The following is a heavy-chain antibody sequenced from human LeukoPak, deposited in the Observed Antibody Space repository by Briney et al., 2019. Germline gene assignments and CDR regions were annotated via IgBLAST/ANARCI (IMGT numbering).Heavy chain of an antibody. Sequence: SQTLSLTCTVSGGSVSSYYWSWIRQPAGKGLEWIGRIYTSGSTNYNPSLKSRVTMSVDTSKNQFSLKLSSVTAEDTAVYYCAKSGSTSWFLDYWGQGTLVTVSS. CDR2: IYTSGST. V-gene: IGHV4-4*07. J-gene: IGHJ4*02. CDR1: GGSVSSYY. D-gene: IGHD6-13*01. CDR3: AKSGSTSWFLDY.